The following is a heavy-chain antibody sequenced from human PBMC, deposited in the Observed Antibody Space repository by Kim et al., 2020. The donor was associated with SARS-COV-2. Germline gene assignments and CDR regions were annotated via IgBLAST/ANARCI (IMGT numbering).Heavy chain of an antibody. CDR1: GFTFDDYA. Sequence: GGSLRLSCAASGFTFDDYAMHWVRQAPGKGLEWVSGISWNSGTIGYADSVKGRFTISRDNSKNSLYLQMNSLRTEDTALYYCAKSTITMFLGALYGLDV. CDR3: AKSTITMFLGALYGLDV. V-gene: IGHV3-9*01. J-gene: IGHJ6*01. D-gene: IGHD3-10*01. CDR2: ISWNSGTI.